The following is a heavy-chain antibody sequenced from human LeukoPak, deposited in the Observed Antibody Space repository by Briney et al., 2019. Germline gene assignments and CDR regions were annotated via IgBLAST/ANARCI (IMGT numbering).Heavy chain of an antibody. V-gene: IGHV4-30-4*01. D-gene: IGHD6-13*01. CDR3: ARVIAAAAYFDY. J-gene: IGHJ4*02. Sequence: SETPSLTCTVSGGSISSGDYYWSWIRQPPGKGLEWIGYIYYSGSTYYNPSLKSRVTISVDTSKNQFSLKLSSVTAADTAVYYCARVIAAAAYFDYWGQGTLVTVSS. CDR2: IYYSGST. CDR1: GGSISSGDYY.